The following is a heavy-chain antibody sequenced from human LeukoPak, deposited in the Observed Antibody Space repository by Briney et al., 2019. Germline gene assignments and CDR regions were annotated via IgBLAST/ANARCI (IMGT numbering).Heavy chain of an antibody. CDR1: GGSISSYY. CDR3: AREIVVVPAAIPGYYYMDV. CDR2: IYYSGST. D-gene: IGHD2-2*01. J-gene: IGHJ6*03. Sequence: SETLSLTCTVSGGSISSYYWSWIRQPPAKGLEWIGYIYYSGSTNYNPSLKSRVTISVDTSKNQFSLKLSSVTAADTAVYYCAREIVVVPAAIPGYYYMDVWGKGTTVTVSS. V-gene: IGHV4-59*01.